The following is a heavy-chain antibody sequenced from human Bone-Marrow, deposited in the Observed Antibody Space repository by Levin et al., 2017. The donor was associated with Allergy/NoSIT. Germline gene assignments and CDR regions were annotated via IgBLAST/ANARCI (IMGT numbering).Heavy chain of an antibody. V-gene: IGHV3-48*01. J-gene: IGHJ6*02. D-gene: IGHD2-2*02. Sequence: GGSLRLSCAASGFTFSSYSMNWVRQAPGKGLEWVSYISSSSSTIYYADSVKGRFTISRDNAKNSLYLQMNSLRAEDTAVYYCARVDCSSTSCYNYYYYGMDVWGQGTTVTVSS. CDR2: ISSSSSTI. CDR3: ARVDCSSTSCYNYYYYGMDV. CDR1: GFTFSSYS.